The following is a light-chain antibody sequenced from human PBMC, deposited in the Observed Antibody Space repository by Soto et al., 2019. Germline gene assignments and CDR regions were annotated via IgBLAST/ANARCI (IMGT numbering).Light chain of an antibody. CDR1: QSVDYY. V-gene: IGKV3-11*01. J-gene: IGKJ2*01. CDR3: QQRSTWPYT. Sequence: EIFLTQSPATLSLSPGERATLSCRASQSVDYYLAWYQQKPGQAPRLLIYDASNRATAIPARFSGSGSGTDFSLTISSLEPEDVAVYYCQQRSTWPYTFGQGTKLEI. CDR2: DAS.